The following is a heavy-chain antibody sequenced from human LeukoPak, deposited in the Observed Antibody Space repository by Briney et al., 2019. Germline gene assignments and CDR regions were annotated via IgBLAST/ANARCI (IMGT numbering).Heavy chain of an antibody. Sequence: PGGSLRLSCAASGFTFSSYEMTWVRQAPGKGLEWVSYIGSSGSTIYYADFVKGRFTISRDNAKNSLYLQMNSLRAEDTAVYYCARKGYMDVWGQGTTVTVSS. CDR2: IGSSGSTI. D-gene: IGHD5-12*01. CDR1: GFTFSSYE. CDR3: ARKGYMDV. V-gene: IGHV3-48*03. J-gene: IGHJ6*02.